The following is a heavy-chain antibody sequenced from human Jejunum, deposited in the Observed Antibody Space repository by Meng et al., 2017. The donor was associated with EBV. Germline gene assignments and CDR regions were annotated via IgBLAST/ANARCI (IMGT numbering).Heavy chain of an antibody. CDR3: ARFTIFGADNTPNYNYGMDV. J-gene: IGHJ6*02. CDR1: GDIFARYG. V-gene: IGHV1-18*01. CDR2: ISGYNGDT. Sequence: QVLLAQPGDEMENAGXLVKCSCKASGDIFARYGIAWVRQAPGQGPEWMGRISGYNGDTEYARKFQDRVTMTIDKLTTTAYMEVRRLRFDDTAKYYCARFTIFGADNTPNYNYGMDVWGQGTTVTVAS. D-gene: IGHD3-3*01.